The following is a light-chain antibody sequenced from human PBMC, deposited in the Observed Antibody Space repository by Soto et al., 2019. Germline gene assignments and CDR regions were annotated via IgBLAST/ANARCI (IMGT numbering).Light chain of an antibody. V-gene: IGKV1-33*01. CDR2: EAS. J-gene: IGKJ4*01. CDR1: QDITND. Sequence: DLQMTQSPSSLSASVGDRVTITCQASQDITNDLNWYQQKPGKAPKVLIYEASNLKTAVPSRFSGSGSGTDFTFTISSLQPEDIATYFCQQYDNVPLTFGGGTKVEIK. CDR3: QQYDNVPLT.